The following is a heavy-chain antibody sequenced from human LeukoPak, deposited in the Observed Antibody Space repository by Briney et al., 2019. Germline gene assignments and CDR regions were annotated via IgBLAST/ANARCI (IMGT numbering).Heavy chain of an antibody. Sequence: SGPTLVKPTQTLTLTCTFSGFSFSTSGVGVGWIRQPPGRALEWLALIYWDDSKLYSPSLKSRLTITKDTSKNQVVLSMTNMDPVDTATYYCAHSGWYYDFWSGYPFDPWGQGTLVTVSS. CDR1: GFSFSTSGVG. D-gene: IGHD3-3*01. J-gene: IGHJ5*02. V-gene: IGHV2-5*02. CDR3: AHSGWYYDFWSGYPFDP. CDR2: IYWDDSK.